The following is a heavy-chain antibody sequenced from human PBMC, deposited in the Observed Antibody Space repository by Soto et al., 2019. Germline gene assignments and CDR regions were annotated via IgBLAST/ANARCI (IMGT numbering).Heavy chain of an antibody. D-gene: IGHD4-17*01. V-gene: IGHV6-1*01. J-gene: IGHJ6*02. CDR1: GDSVSRNSAA. Sequence: SQTLSLTCAISGDSVSRNSAASNWIRQSPSRGLEWLGRTYYRSKWYNDYAVSVKSRITINPDTSKNQFSLQLNSVTPEDTAVYYCVKTGPTVSSYYYGMDVWGQGTTVTVSS. CDR3: VKTGPTVSSYYYGMDV. CDR2: TYYRSKWYN.